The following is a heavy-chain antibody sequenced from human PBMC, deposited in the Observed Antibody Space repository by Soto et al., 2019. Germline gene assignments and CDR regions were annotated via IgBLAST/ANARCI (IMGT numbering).Heavy chain of an antibody. CDR3: ARVVGATDYYFDY. D-gene: IGHD1-26*01. J-gene: IGHJ4*02. CDR2: IHYSGST. CDR1: GGSINRGDYY. Sequence: PSETLSLTCTVSGGSINRGDYYWSWIRQPPGKGLEWIGYIHYSGSTYYNPSLMSRVTISEGTSMNQFSLKLTSVTAADTAVYYCARVVGATDYYFDYWGQGALVTVSS. V-gene: IGHV4-30-4*01.